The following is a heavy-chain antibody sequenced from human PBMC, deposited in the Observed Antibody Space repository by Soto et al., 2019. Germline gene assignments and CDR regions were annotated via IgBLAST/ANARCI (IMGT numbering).Heavy chain of an antibody. Sequence: ASVKVSCKASGYTLTSYYMHWVRQDPGQGLAWMGIINPSGGSTSYAQKFQGRVTMTRDTSTSTVYMELSSLRPEDTAVHYWASDKGSVVTATDAFDIWGKGTMVT. V-gene: IGHV1-46*01. D-gene: IGHD2-21*02. CDR1: GYTLTSYY. J-gene: IGHJ3*02. CDR2: INPSGGST. CDR3: ASDKGSVVTATDAFDI.